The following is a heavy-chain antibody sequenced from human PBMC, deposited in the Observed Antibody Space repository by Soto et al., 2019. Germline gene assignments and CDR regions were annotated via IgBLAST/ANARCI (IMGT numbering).Heavy chain of an antibody. CDR2: INHSGST. CDR3: ARGHYGGDGIYYYYGMDV. V-gene: IGHV4-34*01. CDR1: GGSFSGYY. D-gene: IGHD3-16*01. Sequence: LSLTCAVYGGSFSGYYWSWIRQPPGKGLEWIGEINHSGSTNYNPSLKSRVTISVDTSKNQFSLKLSSVTAADTAVYYCARGHYGGDGIYYYYGMDVWGQGTTVTVSS. J-gene: IGHJ6*02.